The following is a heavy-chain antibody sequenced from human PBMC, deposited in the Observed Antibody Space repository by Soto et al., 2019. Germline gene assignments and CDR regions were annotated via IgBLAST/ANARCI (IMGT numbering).Heavy chain of an antibody. D-gene: IGHD2-21*02. Sequence: EVQLVDSGGGLVKPGGSLTLSCAASGFTFTDAWMSWVRQTPGKGLERVGRIKSKTDGEARDYAAPVKGRFTISRDDSKNTMYLQMNSLQIEDTAVYYCTLQIVVLTSVHNYFYHWGQGTLGTVSS. V-gene: IGHV3-15*01. CDR3: TLQIVVLTSVHNYFYH. J-gene: IGHJ4*02. CDR2: IKSKTDGEAR. CDR1: GFTFTDAW.